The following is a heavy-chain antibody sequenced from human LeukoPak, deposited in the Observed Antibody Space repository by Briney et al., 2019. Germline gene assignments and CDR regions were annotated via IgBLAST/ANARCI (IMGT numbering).Heavy chain of an antibody. Sequence: ASVKVSCKASGYTFTSYAMHWVRQAPGQRLEWMGWINAGNGNTKYSQKFQGRVTITRDTSASTAYMELSSLRSEDTAVYYCARDRYCSGGSCSRTLRYNWFDPWGQGTLVTVSS. CDR2: INAGNGNT. CDR1: GYTFTSYA. D-gene: IGHD2-15*01. V-gene: IGHV1-3*01. J-gene: IGHJ5*02. CDR3: ARDRYCSGGSCSRTLRYNWFDP.